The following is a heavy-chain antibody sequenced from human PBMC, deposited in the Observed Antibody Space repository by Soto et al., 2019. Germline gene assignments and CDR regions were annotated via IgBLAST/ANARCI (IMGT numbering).Heavy chain of an antibody. CDR1: GFTFSSYS. J-gene: IGHJ6*03. CDR3: ATTRRNCSGGSCQGVYYYYYYMDV. CDR2: ISSSSSYI. V-gene: IGHV3-21*01. Sequence: GGSLRLSCAASGFTFSSYSMNWVRQAPGKGLEWVSSISSSSSYIYYADSVKGRFTISRDNAKNSLYLQMNSLRAEDTAVYYCATTRRNCSGGSCQGVYYYYYYMDVWGKGTTVTVSS. D-gene: IGHD2-15*01.